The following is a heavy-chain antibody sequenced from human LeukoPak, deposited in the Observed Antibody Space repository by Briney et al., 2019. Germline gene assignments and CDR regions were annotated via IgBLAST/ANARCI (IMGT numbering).Heavy chain of an antibody. V-gene: IGHV4-59*01. J-gene: IGHJ4*02. CDR2: IHYTGST. Sequence: SETLSLTCTVSGGSSSSNYWSWIRQPPGKGLEWIGYIHYTGSTNYNPSLKSRVTISIDTSKNQFSLKLSSVNAADTAVYYCARVGYYFDSSGYNRYYFDYWGQGTLVTVSS. CDR3: ARVGYYFDSSGYNRYYFDY. D-gene: IGHD3-22*01. CDR1: GGSSSSNY.